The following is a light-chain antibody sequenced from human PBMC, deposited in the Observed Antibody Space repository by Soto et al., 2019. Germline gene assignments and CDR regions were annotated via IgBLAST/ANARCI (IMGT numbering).Light chain of an antibody. J-gene: IGKJ1*01. Sequence: EIVMTQSPATLSVSPGERATLSCRASESVSSNLAWYQQKPGQAPRLLIYGASTRATGIPARFSGSGSGTGFTLTICRLEPEDFAVFNCDQYGSSPQTFGQGTKVDI. CDR3: DQYGSSPQT. CDR2: GAS. CDR1: ESVSSN. V-gene: IGKV3-15*01.